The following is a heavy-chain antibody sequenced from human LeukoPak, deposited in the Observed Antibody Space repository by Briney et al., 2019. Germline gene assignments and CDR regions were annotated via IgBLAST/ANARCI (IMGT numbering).Heavy chain of an antibody. CDR3: ARVARGGYNLNSFDY. J-gene: IGHJ4*02. CDR2: ISAYNGNT. CDR1: GYTFTSYG. V-gene: IGHV1-18*01. Sequence: ASVKVSCKASGYTFTSYGISWVRQAPGQGLEWMGWISAYNGNTNYAQKLQGRVTMTTDTSTSTAYMELRSLRSVDTAVYYCARVARGGYNLNSFDYWGQGTLVTVSS. D-gene: IGHD5-24*01.